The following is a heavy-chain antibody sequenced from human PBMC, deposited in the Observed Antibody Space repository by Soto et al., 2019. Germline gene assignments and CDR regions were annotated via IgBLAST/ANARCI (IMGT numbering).Heavy chain of an antibody. J-gene: IGHJ3*02. Sequence: GGSLRLSCAASAFTFSSYGMHWVRQVPGKGLEWVAVISYDGSNKYYADSVKGRFTISRDNSKNTLYLQMNSLRAEDTAVYYCAKGLIVGATSRKLRGGAFDIWGQGTMVTVSS. CDR2: ISYDGSNK. CDR3: AKGLIVGATSRKLRGGAFDI. D-gene: IGHD1-26*01. CDR1: AFTFSSYG. V-gene: IGHV3-30*18.